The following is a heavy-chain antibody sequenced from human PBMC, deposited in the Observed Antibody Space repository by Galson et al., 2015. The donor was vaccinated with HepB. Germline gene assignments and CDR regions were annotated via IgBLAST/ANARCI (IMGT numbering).Heavy chain of an antibody. CDR2: LDPENGER. V-gene: IGHV1-69-2*01. CDR1: GYRFIDYH. J-gene: IGHJ4*01. D-gene: IGHD4-11*01. CDR3: ATEGTLTAGITVY. Sequence: VKVSCKASGYRFIDYHIHWVLQAPGKGLEWMGRLDPENGERIYAENFQGRLTLSADTSTDTAYMELTSLTSEDTAFYYCATEGTLTAGITVYWGHGTLVTVSS.